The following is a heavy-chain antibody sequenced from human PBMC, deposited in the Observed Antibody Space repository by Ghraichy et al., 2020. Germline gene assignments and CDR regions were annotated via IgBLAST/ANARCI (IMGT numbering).Heavy chain of an antibody. CDR2: IYSSGST. CDR3: ARHGVEVAGGAAWFDP. CDR1: GGSISNNY. D-gene: IGHD6-19*01. J-gene: IGHJ5*02. Sequence: SETLSLTCTVSGGSISNNYWSWIRQPPGKGLEWIGYIYSSGSTDYNPSLKSRVTISLDTSKNQFSLILSSVTAADTAVYFCARHGVEVAGGAAWFDPWGQGTLVTVSS. V-gene: IGHV4-4*09.